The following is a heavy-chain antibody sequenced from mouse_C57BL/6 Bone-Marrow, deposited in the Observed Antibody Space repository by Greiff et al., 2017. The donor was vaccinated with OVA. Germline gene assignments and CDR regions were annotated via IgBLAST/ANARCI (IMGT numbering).Heavy chain of an antibody. CDR3: ERGGNDYDYAMDY. J-gene: IGHJ4*01. CDR2: INPYNGGT. Sequence: EVQLQQSGPVLVKPGASVTMSCTASGYSFTDYYMNWVQQRHGKCLEWIGVINPYNGGTSYNQQFKGKATLTVDTSSSTAKMEVKSLTSEDYAVYYCERGGNDYDYAMDYWGQGTSVTVSS. D-gene: IGHD2-4*01. CDR1: GYSFTDYY. V-gene: IGHV1-19*01.